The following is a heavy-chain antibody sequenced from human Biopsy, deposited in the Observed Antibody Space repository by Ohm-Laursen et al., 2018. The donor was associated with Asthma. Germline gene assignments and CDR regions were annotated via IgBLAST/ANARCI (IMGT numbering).Heavy chain of an antibody. Sequence: ASVKVSCKTSGYTFNSAGITWVRQAPGQGLEWMGWISVYNGNTKVAQKLQDRVTMITDTSTSTAYMELRSLGSNDTAVYFCARAVDYSHYYGIDVWGQGTTVTVS. CDR1: GYTFNSAG. CDR2: ISVYNGNT. J-gene: IGHJ6*02. CDR3: ARAVDYSHYYGIDV. D-gene: IGHD3-10*01. V-gene: IGHV1-18*01.